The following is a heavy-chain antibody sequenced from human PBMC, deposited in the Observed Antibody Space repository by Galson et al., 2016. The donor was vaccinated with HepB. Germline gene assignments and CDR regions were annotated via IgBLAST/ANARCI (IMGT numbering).Heavy chain of an antibody. CDR3: ASDSLYCSGGTCYHQLDY. Sequence: SLRLSCAASGFTFSSYCMSWVRQAPGKGLEWVANINQDGSGKYYVDSVKGRFTISRDNARNSLYLEMNSLRAEDAATYYCASDSLYCSGGTCYHQLDYWGQGTLVTVST. CDR2: INQDGSGK. CDR1: GFTFSSYC. J-gene: IGHJ4*02. V-gene: IGHV3-7*01. D-gene: IGHD2-15*01.